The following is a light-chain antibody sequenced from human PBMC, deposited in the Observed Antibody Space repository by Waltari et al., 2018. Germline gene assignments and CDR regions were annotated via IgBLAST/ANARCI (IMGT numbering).Light chain of an antibody. J-gene: IGKJ2*01. CDR1: QSVLYSSNNKNY. Sequence: DIVMIQSTDSLAVSLGDRATINFTVLQSVLYSSNNKNYLAWYQQKPRQPPKLLIYWASTRESGVPDRVSGSGSGTDFTLTISSLQAEDVAVYYCQQYYSAPFTFGQGTKLEI. V-gene: IGKV4-1*01. CDR3: QQYYSAPFT. CDR2: WAS.